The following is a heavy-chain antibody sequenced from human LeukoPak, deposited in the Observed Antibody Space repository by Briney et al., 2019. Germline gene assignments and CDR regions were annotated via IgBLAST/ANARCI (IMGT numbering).Heavy chain of an antibody. V-gene: IGHV1-69*13. CDR1: GGTFSSYA. D-gene: IGHD5-18*01. CDR2: IIPIFGTA. CDR3: ARARGYSYAFDYFDY. J-gene: IGHJ4*02. Sequence: SVKVSCKAPGGTFSSYAISWVRQAPGQGLEWMGGIIPIFGTAYYAQKFQGRVTITADESTSTAYMELSSLRSEDTAVYYCARARGYSYAFDYFDYWGQGTLVTVSS.